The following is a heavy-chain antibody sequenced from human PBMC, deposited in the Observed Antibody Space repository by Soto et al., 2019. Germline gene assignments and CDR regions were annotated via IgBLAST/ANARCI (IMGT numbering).Heavy chain of an antibody. J-gene: IGHJ4*02. CDR2: IFYFGST. V-gene: IGHV4-59*08. Sequence: PSETLSLTCTVSGGSISIYYWSWIRQTPGKGLEWIGYIFYFGSTNYNPSLKSRVTLSIDTSKNQLSLKLSSVTAADTAVYYCARHSPDFDWLSQFDYWGQGTLVTVSS. D-gene: IGHD3-9*01. CDR3: ARHSPDFDWLSQFDY. CDR1: GGSISIYY.